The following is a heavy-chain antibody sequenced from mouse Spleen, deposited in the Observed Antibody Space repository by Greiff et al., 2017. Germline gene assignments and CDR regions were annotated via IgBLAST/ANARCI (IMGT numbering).Heavy chain of an antibody. CDR1: GFDFSRYW. J-gene: IGHJ1*01. CDR3: ARQEHGYDVYWYFDV. V-gene: IGHV4-1*02. Sequence: EVKLMESGGGLVQPGGSLKLSCAASGFDFSRYWMSWVRQAPGKGLEWIGEINPDSSTINYTPSLKDKFIISRDNAKNTLFLQMSKVRSEDTALYYCARQEHGYDVYWYFDVWGAGTTVTVSS. D-gene: IGHD2-2*01. CDR2: INPDSSTI.